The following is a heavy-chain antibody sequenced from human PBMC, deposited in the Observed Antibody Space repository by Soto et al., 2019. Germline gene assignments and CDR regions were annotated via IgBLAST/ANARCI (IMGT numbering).Heavy chain of an antibody. J-gene: IGHJ4*02. D-gene: IGHD2-2*01. V-gene: IGHV1-3*01. CDR1: GYTFTNYA. Sequence: ASVKVSCKASGYTFTNYAMHWVRQAPGQRLEWMGWINAGNGNTKYSQKFQGRVTITRDKSASTAYMELSSLRSDDTAVYYCAALSLGYCISTTCPPDYWGQG. CDR2: INAGNGNT. CDR3: AALSLGYCISTTCPPDY.